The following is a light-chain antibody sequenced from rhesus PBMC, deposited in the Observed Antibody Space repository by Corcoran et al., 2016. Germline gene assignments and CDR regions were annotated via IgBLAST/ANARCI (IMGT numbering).Light chain of an antibody. Sequence: DIQMTQSPSSLSASVGDRVTITCRASQDISRYVNWYQQKPGKAPKLQIYYTNRLERGAPSRFSGSGSGTEFPLTISSLQPEDFATYYCQQYNSLPTFGGGTKVEIK. CDR2: YTN. CDR1: QDISRY. J-gene: IGKJ4*01. CDR3: QQYNSLPT. V-gene: IGKV1-32*01.